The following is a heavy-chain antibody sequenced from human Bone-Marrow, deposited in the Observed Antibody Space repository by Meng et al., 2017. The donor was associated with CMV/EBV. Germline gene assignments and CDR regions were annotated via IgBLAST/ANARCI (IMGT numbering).Heavy chain of an antibody. J-gene: IGHJ5*02. CDR1: GYTFTGYY. V-gene: IGHV1-2*02. Sequence: ASVKVSCKASGYTFTGYYMHWVRQAPGQGLEWMGWINPNSGGTNYAQKFQGRVTMTRDTSISTAYMELSRLRSEDTAVYYCARVEGYCSSTSCYGWFDPWGQGTLVTVSS. D-gene: IGHD2-2*01. CDR2: INPNSGGT. CDR3: ARVEGYCSSTSCYGWFDP.